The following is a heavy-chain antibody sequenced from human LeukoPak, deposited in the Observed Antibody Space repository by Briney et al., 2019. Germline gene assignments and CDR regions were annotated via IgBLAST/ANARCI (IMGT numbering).Heavy chain of an antibody. CDR2: IYTSGST. J-gene: IGHJ4*02. V-gene: IGHV4-4*07. CDR1: GASISSYF. CDR3: ARKDGDY. Sequence: SETLSLTCTVSGASISSYFWTWIRQPAGKGLEWIGRIYTSGSTDYNPSLKSRVTMSLDTSRNQFSLKLATVTAADTAVYYCARKDGDYWGQGTLVTVSS.